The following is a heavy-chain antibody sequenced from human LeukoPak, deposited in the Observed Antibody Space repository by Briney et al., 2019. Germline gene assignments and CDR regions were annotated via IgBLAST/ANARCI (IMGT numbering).Heavy chain of an antibody. CDR3: AGGSSSGYSKYYYYYYYMDV. Sequence: GGSLRLSCAASGFTFSSYWMSWVRQAPGKGLEWVANIKQDGSEKYYVDSVKGRFTISRDNAKNSLYLQMNSLRAEDTAVYYCAGGSSSGYSKYYYYYYYMDVWGKGTTVTVSS. V-gene: IGHV3-7*01. CDR2: IKQDGSEK. J-gene: IGHJ6*03. CDR1: GFTFSSYW. D-gene: IGHD3-22*01.